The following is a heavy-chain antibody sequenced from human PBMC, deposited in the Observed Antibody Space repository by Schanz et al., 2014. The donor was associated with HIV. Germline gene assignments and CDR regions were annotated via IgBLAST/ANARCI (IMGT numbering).Heavy chain of an antibody. D-gene: IGHD3-3*01. CDR2: ISYDGSNK. V-gene: IGHV3-30*18. CDR3: AKRIIFGVVFPANFDY. J-gene: IGHJ4*02. Sequence: QVQLVESGGGVVQPGRSLRLSCAASGFTFSSYGMHWVRQTPGKGLEWVALISYDGSNKYYSDSVKGRFTISRDNSKNTLYLQMNSLRAEDTAVYYCAKRIIFGVVFPANFDYWGQGTLVTVSS. CDR1: GFTFSSYG.